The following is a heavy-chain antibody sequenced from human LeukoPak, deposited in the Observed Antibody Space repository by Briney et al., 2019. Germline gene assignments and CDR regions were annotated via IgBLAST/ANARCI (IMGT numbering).Heavy chain of an antibody. V-gene: IGHV4-38-2*01. CDR3: ARGSYITKDAFDT. CDR2: IYHSGST. CDR1: GYSISSGYY. Sequence: SSETLSLTCAVSGYSISSGYYWGWIRQPPGKGLEWIGGIYHSGSTYYNPSLKSRVTISVDTSKNQFSLKLSSVTAADTAVYYCARGSYITKDAFDTWGQGTMVTVSS. D-gene: IGHD3-10*01. J-gene: IGHJ3*02.